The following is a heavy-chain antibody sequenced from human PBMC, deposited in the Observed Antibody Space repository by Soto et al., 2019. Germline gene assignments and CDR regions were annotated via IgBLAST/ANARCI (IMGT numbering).Heavy chain of an antibody. V-gene: IGHV3-30*18. CDR2: ISYEGRNE. J-gene: IGHJ6*02. Sequence: QVKLVESGGGVVQPGRSLRLSCVASGFTFSRYAMDWVRQAPGKGLKWVAIISYEGRNEYYADSVKGRFTISRDNSKNTLYLQMNRMRPEDTAVYYCAKGRGGWRNYGMDVWGQGTTVTVSS. D-gene: IGHD6-19*01. CDR1: GFTFSRYA. CDR3: AKGRGGWRNYGMDV.